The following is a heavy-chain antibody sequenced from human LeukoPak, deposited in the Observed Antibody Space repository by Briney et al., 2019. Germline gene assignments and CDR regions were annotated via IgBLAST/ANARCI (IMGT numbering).Heavy chain of an antibody. J-gene: IGHJ4*02. CDR3: ARGGLLWSVHPY. CDR2: INHSGST. D-gene: IGHD3-10*01. CDR1: GGSISSGGYY. Sequence: PSETLSLTCTVSGGSISSGGYYWSWIRQPPGKGLEWIGYINHSGSTNYNPSLKSRVTISVDTSKNQFSLKLSSVTAADTAVYYCARGGLLWSVHPYWGQGTLVTVSS. V-gene: IGHV4-30-2*01.